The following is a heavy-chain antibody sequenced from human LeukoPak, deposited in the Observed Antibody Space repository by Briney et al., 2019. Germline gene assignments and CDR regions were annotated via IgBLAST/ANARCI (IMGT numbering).Heavy chain of an antibody. CDR2: IYYSGST. CDR1: GGSISSYY. Sequence: PSETLSLTCSVSGGSISSYYWSWIRQPPGKGLEWIGYIYYSGSTYYNPSLKSRVTISVDTSKNQFSLKLSSVTAADTAVYYCARLVVVPAASEDGVSYYYGMDVWGQGTTVTVSS. D-gene: IGHD2-2*01. CDR3: ARLVVVPAASEDGVSYYYGMDV. V-gene: IGHV4-59*08. J-gene: IGHJ6*02.